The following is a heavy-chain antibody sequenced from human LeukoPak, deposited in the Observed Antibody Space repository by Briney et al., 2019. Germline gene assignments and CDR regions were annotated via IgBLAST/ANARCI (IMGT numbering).Heavy chain of an antibody. CDR3: ATDPSGPSDSSGWYYFDN. J-gene: IGHJ4*02. Sequence: PGGSLRLSCAASGFIVSNYCMGWVRQAPGKGLEWVAYIKQDASETYYVDSVRGRFSISRDNAKNSLFQQMNSLRAEDTAVYYCATDPSGPSDSSGWYYFDNWGQGTLVTVSS. CDR2: IKQDASET. D-gene: IGHD6-19*01. V-gene: IGHV3-7*01. CDR1: GFIVSNYC.